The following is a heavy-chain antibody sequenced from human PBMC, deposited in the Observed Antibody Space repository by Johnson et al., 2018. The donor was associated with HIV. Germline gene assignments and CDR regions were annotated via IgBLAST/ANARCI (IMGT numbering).Heavy chain of an antibody. CDR1: GFTFSNAW. Sequence: VQLVESGGGLVKPGGSLRLSCAASGFTFSNAWMSWVRQAPGKGLEWVGRIKSKTDGGTTDYAAPVKGRFTIARDDSKNTLYLQMNSLRAEDTAVYYCAKASPNGPMWVFDAFDKWGQGTMVTVSS. D-gene: IGHD1-26*01. J-gene: IGHJ3*02. CDR3: AKASPNGPMWVFDAFDK. V-gene: IGHV3-15*01. CDR2: IKSKTDGGTT.